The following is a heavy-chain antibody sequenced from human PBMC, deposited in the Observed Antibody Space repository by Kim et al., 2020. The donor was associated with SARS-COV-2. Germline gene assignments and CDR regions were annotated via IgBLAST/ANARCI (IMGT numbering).Heavy chain of an antibody. CDR3: VKERYTAMAPNWYFDL. J-gene: IGHJ2*01. D-gene: IGHD5-18*01. V-gene: IGHV3-64D*06. Sequence: GGSLRLSCSASGFKHSDYAMHWVRQAPGKGLEFVSALGTNGLTTYYADSVKGRFTVSRDISRSTLSLQMNSLRSEDTALYYCVKERYTAMAPNWYFDLWGRGTLVSVSS. CDR2: LGTNGLTT. CDR1: GFKHSDYA.